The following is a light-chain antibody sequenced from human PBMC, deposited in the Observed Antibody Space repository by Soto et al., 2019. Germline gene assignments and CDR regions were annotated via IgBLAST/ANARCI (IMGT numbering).Light chain of an antibody. CDR3: QSYDSSLSVYV. CDR2: DNS. CDR1: SSNIGAGYD. J-gene: IGLJ1*01. V-gene: IGLV1-40*01. Sequence: QSVLTQPPSVSGAPGQRVTISCTGSSSNIGAGYDVHWYQQFPGTAPKLLIYDNSNRPSGVPDRFSGSKSGTSASLAITGLQAEDEADYYCQSYDSSLSVYVFGTGTKLTVL.